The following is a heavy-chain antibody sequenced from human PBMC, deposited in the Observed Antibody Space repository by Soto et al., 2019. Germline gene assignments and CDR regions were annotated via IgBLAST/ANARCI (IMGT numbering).Heavy chain of an antibody. Sequence: VQLVESGGGVVQPGRSLRLSCAASGFTFSSYGMHGVRQAPGKGLEWVAVISDDGSNKYYADSVKGRFTISRDNSKTTLWLQMNSLTPEDTAVFYCAATYSGSYYAVDYWGQGTLVTVSS. V-gene: IGHV3-30*03. CDR2: ISDDGSNK. D-gene: IGHD1-26*01. J-gene: IGHJ4*02. CDR3: AATYSGSYYAVDY. CDR1: GFTFSSYG.